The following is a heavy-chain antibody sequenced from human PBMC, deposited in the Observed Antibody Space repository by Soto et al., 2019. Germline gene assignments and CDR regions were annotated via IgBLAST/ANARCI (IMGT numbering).Heavy chain of an antibody. Sequence: PSETLSLTCAVSGGSISSSNWWSWVRQPPGKGLEWIGEIYHSGSTNYNPSLKSRVTISVDKSKNQFSLKLSSVTAADTAVYYCARDNYGSGSYYSYNWFDPWGQGTLVTAPQ. CDR3: ARDNYGSGSYYSYNWFDP. V-gene: IGHV4-4*02. CDR1: GGSISSSNW. D-gene: IGHD3-10*01. CDR2: IYHSGST. J-gene: IGHJ5*02.